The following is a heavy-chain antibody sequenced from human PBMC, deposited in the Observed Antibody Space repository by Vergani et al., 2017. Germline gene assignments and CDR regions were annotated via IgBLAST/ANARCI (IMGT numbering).Heavy chain of an antibody. V-gene: IGHV4-4*07. D-gene: IGHD3-22*01. CDR2: TYTSGST. CDR3: ARGYYDSSGYYEVDY. Sequence: QVQLQESGPGLVKPSETLSLTCTVSGGSISSYYWSWIRQPAGKGLEWIGRTYTSGSTNYNPSLKSRVTMSVDTSKNQFSLKLSSVTAADTAVYYCARGYYDSSGYYEVDYWGQGTLVTVSS. CDR1: GGSISSYY. J-gene: IGHJ4*02.